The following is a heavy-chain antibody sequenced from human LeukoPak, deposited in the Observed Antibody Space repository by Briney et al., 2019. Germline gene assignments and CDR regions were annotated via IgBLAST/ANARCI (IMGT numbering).Heavy chain of an antibody. D-gene: IGHD4-17*01. CDR1: GFTFNNYE. CDR3: ARDLTVTFDY. J-gene: IGHJ4*02. V-gene: IGHV3-48*03. CDR2: ISSSGSTI. Sequence: GGPLRLFCAASGFTFNNYEMNWVRQAPGKGLEWVSYISSSGSTIYYADSVKGRFTISRDNAKNSLYLQMNSLRAEDTAMYYCARDLTVTFDYWGQGALVTVSS.